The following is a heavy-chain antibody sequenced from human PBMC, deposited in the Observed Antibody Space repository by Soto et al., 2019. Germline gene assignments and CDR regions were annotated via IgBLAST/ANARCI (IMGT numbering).Heavy chain of an antibody. Sequence: SETLSLTCTVSGGSISSGGYYWSWIRQHPGKGLEWIGYIYYSGSTYYNPSLKSRVTISVDTSKNQFSLKLSSVTAADTAVYYCARARITMIVVVIDYWGQGTLVTVSS. CDR2: IYYSGST. J-gene: IGHJ4*02. D-gene: IGHD3-22*01. CDR1: GGSISSGGYY. CDR3: ARARITMIVVVIDY. V-gene: IGHV4-31*03.